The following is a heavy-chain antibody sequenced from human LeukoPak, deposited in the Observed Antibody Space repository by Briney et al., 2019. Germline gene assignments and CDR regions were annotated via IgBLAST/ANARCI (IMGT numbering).Heavy chain of an antibody. Sequence: SSETLSLTCTVSGGSISSYYWSWIRQPPGKGLEWIGYTHYSGSTNYIPSLKSRVTISIDTSKNQFSLKVSSVTAADTAVYYCAVGDSGYEYWGQGILVTVSS. V-gene: IGHV4-59*01. CDR3: AVGDSGYEY. CDR1: GGSISSYY. J-gene: IGHJ4*02. D-gene: IGHD4-17*01. CDR2: THYSGST.